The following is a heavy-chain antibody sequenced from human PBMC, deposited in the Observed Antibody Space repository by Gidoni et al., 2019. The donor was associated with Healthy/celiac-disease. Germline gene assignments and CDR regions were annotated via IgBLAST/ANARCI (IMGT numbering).Heavy chain of an antibody. J-gene: IGHJ4*02. CDR3: AKDGGGSSSDY. CDR2: ISYDGSNK. Sequence: QVQLVESGGGVVQPGRSLRLSCAASGFTFSSYGMHWVRQAPGKGLEWVAVISYDGSNKYYADSVKGRFTISRDNSKNTLYLQMNSLRAEDTAVYYCAKDGGGSSSDYWGQGTLVTVSS. D-gene: IGHD6-6*01. V-gene: IGHV3-30*18. CDR1: GFTFSSYG.